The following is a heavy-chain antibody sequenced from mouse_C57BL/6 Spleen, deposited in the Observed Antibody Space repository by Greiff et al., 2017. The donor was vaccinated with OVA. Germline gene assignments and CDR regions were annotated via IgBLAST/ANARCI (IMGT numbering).Heavy chain of an antibody. CDR2: INPSNGGT. CDR3: ARSPLRYGSSYRYAMDY. D-gene: IGHD1-1*01. V-gene: IGHV1-53*01. Sequence: VQLQQPGTELVKPGASVKLSCKASGYTFTSYWMHWVKQRPGQGLEWIGNINPSNGGTNYNEKFKSKATLTVDKSSSTAYMQLSSLTSEDSAVYESARSPLRYGSSYRYAMDYWGQGTSVTVSS. J-gene: IGHJ4*01. CDR1: GYTFTSYW.